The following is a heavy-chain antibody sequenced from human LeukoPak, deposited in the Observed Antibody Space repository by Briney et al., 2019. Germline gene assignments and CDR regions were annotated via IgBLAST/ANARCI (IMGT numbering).Heavy chain of an antibody. D-gene: IGHD3-16*01. CDR2: ITRDGSST. V-gene: IGHV3-74*01. CDR1: GFTFSSSW. J-gene: IGHJ6*04. CDR3: ARDPGYESWSPFWGGMDV. Sequence: GGSLRLSCAASGFTFSSSWMHWVRQAPGKGLVWVSRITRDGSSTTYADSVKGRVTTSRDNAKNTLYLQMDSLRDDDTAVYYCARDPGYESWSPFWGGMDVWGNGTTVIVSS.